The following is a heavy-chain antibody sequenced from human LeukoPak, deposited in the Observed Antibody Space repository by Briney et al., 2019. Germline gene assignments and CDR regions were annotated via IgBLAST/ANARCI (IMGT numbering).Heavy chain of an antibody. CDR1: SGSISSGGYY. CDR2: IYYSGST. V-gene: IGHV4-31*03. D-gene: IGHD4-11*01. Sequence: SETLSLTCTVSSGSISSGGYYWSWIRQHPGKGLEWIGYIYYSGSTYYNPSLKSRVTISVDTSKNQFSLKLSSVTAADTAVYYCARAPYSNYGIDYWGQGTLVTVSS. CDR3: ARAPYSNYGIDY. J-gene: IGHJ4*02.